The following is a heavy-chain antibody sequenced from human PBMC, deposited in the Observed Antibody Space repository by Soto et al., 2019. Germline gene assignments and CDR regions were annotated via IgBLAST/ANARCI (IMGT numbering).Heavy chain of an antibody. CDR1: GLTFSNGW. V-gene: IGHV3-15*01. D-gene: IGHD3-22*01. J-gene: IGHJ4*02. CDR2: IKSKTDGGTT. CDR3: PTGYYYDSSPDY. Sequence: PWWSRRRCCAASGLTFSNGWMRLIRHAPGKGLEWVGRIKSKTDGGTTDYAAPVKGRFTISRDDSKNTLYLQMNSLKTEDTAVYYCPTGYYYDSSPDYWGQGTPVTVSS.